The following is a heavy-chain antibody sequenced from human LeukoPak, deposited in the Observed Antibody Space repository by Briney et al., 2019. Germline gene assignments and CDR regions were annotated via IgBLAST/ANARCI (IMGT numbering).Heavy chain of an antibody. CDR1: GYTFTSYA. CDR2: INTNTGNP. CDR3: ARVWLYGSGSYYPY. D-gene: IGHD3-10*01. Sequence: GASVKVSCKASGYTFTSYAMNWGRQAPGQGLEWRGWINTNTGNPTYAQRFTGRFVFSFDNAVSTPYLQICSLKAEDTAGYYCARVWLYGSGSYYPYWGQGTLVTVSS. J-gene: IGHJ4*02. V-gene: IGHV7-4-1*01.